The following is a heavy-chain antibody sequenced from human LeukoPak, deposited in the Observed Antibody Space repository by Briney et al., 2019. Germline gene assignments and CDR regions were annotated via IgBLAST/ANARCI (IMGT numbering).Heavy chain of an antibody. V-gene: IGHV4-59*01. J-gene: IGHJ3*02. CDR1: GGSISSYY. CDR2: IYYSGST. Sequence: SETLSLTCTVSGGSISSYYWSWIRQPPGKGLEWIGYIYYSGSTNYNPSLKSRVTISVDTSKNQFSLKLSSVTAADTAVYYCASTRIAAASAAFDIWGQGTMVTVSS. D-gene: IGHD6-13*01. CDR3: ASTRIAAASAAFDI.